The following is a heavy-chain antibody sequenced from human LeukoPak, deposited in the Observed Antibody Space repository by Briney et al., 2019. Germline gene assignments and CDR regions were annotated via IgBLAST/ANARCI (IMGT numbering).Heavy chain of an antibody. CDR1: DRSISSSSYY. CDR2: IYYSGST. J-gene: IGHJ4*02. CDR3: ARRNYYDRSGTAY. Sequence: SETLSLTCTASDRSISSSSYYWGGIRQPPGKGLEWIGSIYYSGSTYYNPSLNSRATISVDTSTNQFSLRLSSVTAANTALYYCARRNYYDRSGTAYWGKGTLVTVS. V-gene: IGHV4-39*01. D-gene: IGHD3-22*01.